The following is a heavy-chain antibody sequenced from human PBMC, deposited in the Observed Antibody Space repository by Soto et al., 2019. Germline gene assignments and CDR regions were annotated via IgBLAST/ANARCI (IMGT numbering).Heavy chain of an antibody. Sequence: QVQLVESGGGVVQPGRSLRLSCAASGFTFSSYGMHWVRQAPGKGLEWVAVISYDGSNKYYADSVKGRFTISRDNSKNTLYLQMNSLRVEDTAVYYCAKASSGSYYSPFDYWGQGTLVTVSS. CDR1: GFTFSSYG. J-gene: IGHJ4*02. D-gene: IGHD3-10*01. CDR3: AKASSGSYYSPFDY. CDR2: ISYDGSNK. V-gene: IGHV3-30*18.